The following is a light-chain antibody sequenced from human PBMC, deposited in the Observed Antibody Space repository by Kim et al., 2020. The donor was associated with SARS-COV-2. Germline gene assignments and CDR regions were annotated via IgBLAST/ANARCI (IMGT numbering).Light chain of an antibody. Sequence: SPGKRSALSCRATQRFSRGYLAWYQHKPGPAPRLLIYAASSRATGIPDRFSGSGSGTDFTLTISRLEPEDFAVYYCQQYDTSPRTFGQGTKVDIK. J-gene: IGKJ1*01. CDR1: QRFSRGY. CDR2: AAS. CDR3: QQYDTSPRT. V-gene: IGKV3-20*01.